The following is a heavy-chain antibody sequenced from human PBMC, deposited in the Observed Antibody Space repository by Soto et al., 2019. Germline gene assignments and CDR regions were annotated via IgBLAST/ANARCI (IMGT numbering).Heavy chain of an antibody. CDR1: GYIFINYY. Sequence: ASVKVSCKTSGYIFINYYIHWVRQAPGQGLEWVALFNPMSGSTNYAQKLQGRVTVTSDTSTSTVCMELSSLISEDTAVYYCARDLAAADYWGQGTLVTVSS. CDR2: FNPMSGST. CDR3: ARDLAAADY. D-gene: IGHD6-13*01. J-gene: IGHJ4*02. V-gene: IGHV1-46*04.